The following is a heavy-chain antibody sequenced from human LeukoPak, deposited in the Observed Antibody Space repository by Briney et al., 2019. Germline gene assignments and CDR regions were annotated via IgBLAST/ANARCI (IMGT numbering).Heavy chain of an antibody. CDR3: ARAAYCTSTSCHFSGYAQRPLDS. D-gene: IGHD2-2*01. V-gene: IGHV3-30*03. CDR1: GFTFNTYG. Sequence: GGSLRLSCVASGFTFNTYGIHWVRQAPGKGLEWVAGISRDGTSQDYADSVKGRFTISRDNSKNTLYLHMNSLRTEDTAVYYCARAAYCTSTSCHFSGYAQRPLDSWGQGTLVTVSS. CDR2: ISRDGTSQ. J-gene: IGHJ4*02.